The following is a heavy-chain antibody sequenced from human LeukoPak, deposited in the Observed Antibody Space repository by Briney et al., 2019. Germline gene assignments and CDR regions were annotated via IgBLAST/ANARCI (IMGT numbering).Heavy chain of an antibody. CDR2: ISAYNGNT. J-gene: IGHJ6*03. CDR3: ARDGRRLTMDRGGGYYYYMDV. CDR1: GYTFTSYG. Sequence: ASVKVSCKASGYTFTSYGISWVRQAPGQGLEWMGWISAYNGNTNYAQKLQGRVTMTTDTSTSTAYMELRSLRSDDTAVYYCARDGRRLTMDRGGGYYYYMDVWGKGTTVTVSS. D-gene: IGHD3-10*01. V-gene: IGHV1-18*01.